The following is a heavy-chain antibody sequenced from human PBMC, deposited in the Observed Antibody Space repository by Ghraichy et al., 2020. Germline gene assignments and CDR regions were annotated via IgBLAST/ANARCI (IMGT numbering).Heavy chain of an antibody. J-gene: IGHJ6*02. V-gene: IGHV4-34*01. Sequence: SETLSLTCAVYGGSFSGYYWSWIRQPPGKGLEWIGEINHSGSTNYNPSLKSRVTISVDTSKNQFSLKLSSVTAADTAVYYCARGVLDYYDSSELLLYYYYGMDVWGQGTTVTVSS. D-gene: IGHD3-22*01. CDR1: GGSFSGYY. CDR3: ARGVLDYYDSSELLLYYYYGMDV. CDR2: INHSGST.